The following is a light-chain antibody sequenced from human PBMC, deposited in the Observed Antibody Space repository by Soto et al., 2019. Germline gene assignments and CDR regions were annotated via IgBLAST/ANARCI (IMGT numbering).Light chain of an antibody. CDR2: ELS. J-gene: IGLJ2*01. Sequence: QSALTQPPSASGSPGQSVTISCTGTNSDVGGYNYVSWYQQHPGKDPKLMIYELSKRPSGVPDRFSGSKSGNTASLTVSGLQAEDEADYYCSSYAGSNNFVVFGGGTKLTVL. CDR1: NSDVGGYNY. V-gene: IGLV2-8*01. CDR3: SSYAGSNNFVV.